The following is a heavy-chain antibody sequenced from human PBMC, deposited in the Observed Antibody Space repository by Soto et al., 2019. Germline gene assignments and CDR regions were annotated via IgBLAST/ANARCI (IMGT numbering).Heavy chain of an antibody. Sequence: SETLSLTCTVSGGSISSYYWSWIRQPPGKGLEWIGYIYYSGTTYYNPSLKSRVTISVDTSKNQFSLKLSSVTAADTAVYYCAREPSIWGQGTLVTVSS. CDR3: AREPSI. CDR1: GGSISSYY. CDR2: IYYSGTT. J-gene: IGHJ4*02. V-gene: IGHV4-59*12.